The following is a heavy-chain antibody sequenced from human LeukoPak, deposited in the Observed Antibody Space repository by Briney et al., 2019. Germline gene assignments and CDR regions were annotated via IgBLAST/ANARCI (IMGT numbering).Heavy chain of an antibody. CDR1: GFTFSSYA. CDR3: ARDPNGDYIGAFDM. Sequence: GGSLRLSCAASGFTFSSYAMIWVRQAPGKGLEWVSAIRGGGISTYYADSVKDRFTISRDNSKNTLYLQMNSLRAEDTAVYYCARDPNGDYIGAFDMWGQGTVVTVSS. V-gene: IGHV3-23*01. D-gene: IGHD4-17*01. CDR2: IRGGGIST. J-gene: IGHJ3*02.